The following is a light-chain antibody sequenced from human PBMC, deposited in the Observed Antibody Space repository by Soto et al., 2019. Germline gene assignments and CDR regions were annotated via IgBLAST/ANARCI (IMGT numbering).Light chain of an antibody. CDR2: EVS. V-gene: IGLV2-14*01. Sequence: QSVLTQPASVSGTPGQSITISCTGSNSDVGIYDFVSWYQHHPGRAHKLIVSEVSHRPSGVSNRFSGSKSGNTASLTISGLQSEDEADYYCISYTSDDVRYVFGTGTQLTVL. J-gene: IGLJ1*01. CDR3: ISYTSDDVRYV. CDR1: NSDVGIYDF.